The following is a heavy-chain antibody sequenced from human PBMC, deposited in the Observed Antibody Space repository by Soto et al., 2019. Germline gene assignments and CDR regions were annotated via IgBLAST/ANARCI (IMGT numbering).Heavy chain of an antibody. V-gene: IGHV3-23*01. J-gene: IGHJ4*02. CDR1: GFTFSSYA. D-gene: IGHD2-15*01. CDR3: AKEMVAAAYVETSPFDF. Sequence: EVQLLESGGGLVQPGGSLRLSCAASGFTFSSYAMAWVRQAPGTGLEGVSGIDGSGGDTSFADSVKGRFSISRDNSKKMLYLHMNSLRAEDTARYYCAKEMVAAAYVETSPFDFWGQGTLVTVSS. CDR2: IDGSGGDT.